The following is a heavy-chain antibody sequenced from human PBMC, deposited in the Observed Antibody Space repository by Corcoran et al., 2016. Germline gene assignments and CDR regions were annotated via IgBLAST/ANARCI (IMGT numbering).Heavy chain of an antibody. CDR1: GYTFTSYG. V-gene: IGHV1-18*01. J-gene: IGHJ6*02. CDR2: ISAYNGNT. Sequence: QVQLVQSGAEVKKPGASVKVSCKASGYTFTSYGISWVRQAPGQGLEWMGWISAYNGNTNYAQKLQGRVTMTTDTSTSTAYMELRSLRSDDTAVYYWARDRPAGGITMVRGGIHYYYGMDVWGQGTTVTVSS. CDR3: ARDRPAGGITMVRGGIHYYYGMDV. D-gene: IGHD3-10*01.